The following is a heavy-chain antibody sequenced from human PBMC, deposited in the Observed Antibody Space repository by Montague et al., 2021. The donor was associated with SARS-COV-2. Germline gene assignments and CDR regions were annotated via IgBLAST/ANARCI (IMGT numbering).Heavy chain of an antibody. V-gene: IGHV4-39*01. J-gene: IGHJ5*02. CDR3: AGHRRGGLVVAAPDWFDP. D-gene: IGHD2-15*01. CDR2: IYFSGSS. CDR1: GGSVSSSDYY. Sequence: SETLSLTCTVSGGSVSSSDYYWGWIRQPPGKGLEWIGSIYFSGSSYYNPSLKSRVSISVDTSKNQFSLRLSSVTSADTAVYYCAGHRRGGLVVAAPDWFDPWGQGTLVTVSS.